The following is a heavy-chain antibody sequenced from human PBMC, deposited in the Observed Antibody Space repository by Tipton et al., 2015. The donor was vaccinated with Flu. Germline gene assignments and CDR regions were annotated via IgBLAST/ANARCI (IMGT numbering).Heavy chain of an antibody. CDR1: GFTFSDYY. D-gene: IGHD2-15*01. V-gene: IGHV3-11*01. J-gene: IGHJ6*02. CDR2: ISSSGSTI. CDR3: ARDSYDSVVVVAAKRICYGMDV. Sequence: SLRLSCAASGFTFSDYYMSWIRQAPGKGLEWVSYISSSGSTIYYADSVKGRFTISRDNAKNSLYLQMNSLRAEDTAVYYCARDSYDSVVVVAAKRICYGMDVWGQGTTATVSS.